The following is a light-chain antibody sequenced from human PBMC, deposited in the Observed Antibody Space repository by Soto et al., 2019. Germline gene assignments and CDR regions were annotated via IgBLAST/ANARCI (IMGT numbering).Light chain of an antibody. V-gene: IGKV3-20*01. CDR2: DAS. J-gene: IGKJ2*01. CDR3: QQSGSSPPYT. Sequence: EIVLTQSPGTLSLSPGERATLSCRASQSVSSGHLAWYQQRPGQAPRLLIYDASNQATGIPDRFSGSGSGTDFTLTISRPEPEDFAVYYCQQSGSSPPYTFGQGTKLEIK. CDR1: QSVSSGH.